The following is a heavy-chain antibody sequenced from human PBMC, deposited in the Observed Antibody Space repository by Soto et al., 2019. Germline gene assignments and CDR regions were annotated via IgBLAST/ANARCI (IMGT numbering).Heavy chain of an antibody. D-gene: IGHD3-3*01. J-gene: IGHJ4*02. CDR2: ISYDGSNK. CDR1: GFTFSSYA. CDR3: ARSAYDYDFWSGQSIYYFDY. V-gene: IGHV3-30-3*01. Sequence: GGSLRLSCAASGFTFSSYAMHWVRQAPGKGLEWVAVISYDGSNKYYADSVKGRFTISRDNSKNTLYLQMNSLRAEDTAVYYCARSAYDYDFWSGQSIYYFDYWGQGTLVTVSS.